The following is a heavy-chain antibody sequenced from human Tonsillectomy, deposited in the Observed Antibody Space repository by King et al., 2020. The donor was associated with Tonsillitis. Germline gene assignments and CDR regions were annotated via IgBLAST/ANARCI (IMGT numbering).Heavy chain of an antibody. Sequence: QLVQSGAEVKKPGASVKVSCKASGYTFTGYYMHWVRQAPGQGLEWMGWINPNSGGTNYAQKFQGWVTMTRDTSISTAYMELSRLRSDDTAVYYCARDSGGEPNGDYYDSSGYYRLASPWFDPWGQGTLVTVSS. D-gene: IGHD3-22*01. CDR3: ARDSGGEPNGDYYDSSGYYRLASPWFDP. CDR1: GYTFTGYY. CDR2: INPNSGGT. J-gene: IGHJ5*02. V-gene: IGHV1-2*04.